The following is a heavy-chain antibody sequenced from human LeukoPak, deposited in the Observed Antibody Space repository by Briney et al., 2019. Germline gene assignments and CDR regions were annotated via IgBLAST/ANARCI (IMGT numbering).Heavy chain of an antibody. CDR2: IYYSGST. CDR1: GGSISSYF. J-gene: IGHJ6*03. Sequence: TSETLSLTCTVSGGSISSYFWSWIRQPPGKGLEWIGYIYYSGSTNYNPSLKSRVTISVDTSKNQFSLKLSSVTAADTAVYYCASLSGQYYYYYMDVWGKGTTVTVSS. CDR3: ASLSGQYYYYYMDV. D-gene: IGHD2/OR15-2a*01. V-gene: IGHV4-59*01.